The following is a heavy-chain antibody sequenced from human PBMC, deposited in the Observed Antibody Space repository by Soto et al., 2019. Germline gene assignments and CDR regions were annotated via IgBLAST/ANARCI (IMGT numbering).Heavy chain of an antibody. CDR3: ARRAHDYGDYWFDP. CDR2: IYYSGST. Sequence: SETLSLTCTVSGGSISSGGYYWSWIRQHPGKGLEWIGYIYYSGSTYYNPSLKSRVTISVDTSKKQYSLKLRSVTAADSAVYYCARRAHDYGDYWFDPWGQGTLVTVSS. D-gene: IGHD4-17*01. CDR1: GGSISSGGYY. V-gene: IGHV4-31*03. J-gene: IGHJ5*02.